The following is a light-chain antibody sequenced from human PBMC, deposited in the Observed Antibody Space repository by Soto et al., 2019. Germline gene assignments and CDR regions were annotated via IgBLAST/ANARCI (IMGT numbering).Light chain of an antibody. CDR3: QQYGSSPLT. V-gene: IGKV3-20*01. CDR2: GAS. CDR1: QSVSSSY. J-gene: IGKJ4*01. Sequence: EIVLTQSPGTLSLSPGERATLSCRASQSVSSSYLALYQQKPGQAPRLLIYGASSRATAIPDRFSASGSGTDFTLTISRLEPEDFAVYYCQQYGSSPLTFGGGTKVEIK.